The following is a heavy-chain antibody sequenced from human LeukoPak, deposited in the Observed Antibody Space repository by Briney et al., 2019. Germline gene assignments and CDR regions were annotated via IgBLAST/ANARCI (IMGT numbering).Heavy chain of an antibody. J-gene: IGHJ5*02. Sequence: GESLKISCKGSGYSFTSYWIGWVRQMPGKGLEWMGIIYPGDSDTRYSPSFQGQVTISADKSISTAYLQWSSLKASDTAMYYCARRKDGPPARSYSSSWYPPLYNWFDPWGQGTLVTVSS. CDR3: ARRKDGPPARSYSSSWYPPLYNWFDP. CDR2: IYPGDSDT. CDR1: GYSFTSYW. D-gene: IGHD6-13*01. V-gene: IGHV5-51*01.